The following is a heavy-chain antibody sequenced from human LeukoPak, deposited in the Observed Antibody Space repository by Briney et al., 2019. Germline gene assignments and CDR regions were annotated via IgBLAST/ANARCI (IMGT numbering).Heavy chain of an antibody. CDR3: AREGIGSGSYYNINWFDP. Sequence: SQTLSLTCTVSGGSISSGGYYWSRIRQHPGKGLEWIGYIYYSGSTYYNPSLKSRVTISVDTSKNQFSLKLSSVTAADTAVYYCAREGIGSGSYYNINWFDPWGQGALVTVSS. CDR2: IYYSGST. D-gene: IGHD3-10*01. J-gene: IGHJ5*02. V-gene: IGHV4-31*03. CDR1: GGSISSGGYY.